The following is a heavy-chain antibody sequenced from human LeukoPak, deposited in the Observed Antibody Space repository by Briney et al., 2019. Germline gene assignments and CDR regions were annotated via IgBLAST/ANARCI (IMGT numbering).Heavy chain of an antibody. V-gene: IGHV3-11*01. J-gene: IGHJ4*02. CDR3: ATTQLWLPVDY. Sequence: GSLRLSCAASGFTFSDYYMSWLRQAPGKGLEWVSYISSSGSTIYYADSVKGRFTISRDNAKNSLYLQMNSLRAEDTAVYYCATTQLWLPVDYWGQGTLVTVSS. D-gene: IGHD5-18*01. CDR2: ISSSGSTI. CDR1: GFTFSDYY.